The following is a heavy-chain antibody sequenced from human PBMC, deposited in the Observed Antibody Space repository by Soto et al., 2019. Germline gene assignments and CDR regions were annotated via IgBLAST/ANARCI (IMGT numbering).Heavy chain of an antibody. CDR1: GYTFTSYD. J-gene: IGHJ6*02. CDR2: MNPNSGNT. D-gene: IGHD6-6*01. Sequence: ASVKVSCKASGYTFTSYDINWVRQATGQGLEWMGWMNPNSGNTGYAQKFQGRVTMTRNTSISTAHMELSSLRSEDTAVYYCARAAIAARPYGMDVWGQGTTVTVYS. V-gene: IGHV1-8*01. CDR3: ARAAIAARPYGMDV.